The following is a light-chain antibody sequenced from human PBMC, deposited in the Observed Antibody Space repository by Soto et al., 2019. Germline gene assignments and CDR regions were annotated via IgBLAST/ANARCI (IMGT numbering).Light chain of an antibody. V-gene: IGKV3-15*01. J-gene: IGKJ4*01. CDR2: GSS. Sequence: EIVMTQSPATLSVSPGERATLSCRASQSVSSNLAWYQQRPGQAPRLLIYGSSTRATGIPARFSGSGSGTEFTLPISSLQSEDFAVYYCQQYNKWPLTFGGGTKVEI. CDR1: QSVSSN. CDR3: QQYNKWPLT.